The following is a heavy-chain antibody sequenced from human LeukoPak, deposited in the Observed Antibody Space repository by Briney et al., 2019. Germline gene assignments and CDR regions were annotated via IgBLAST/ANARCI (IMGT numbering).Heavy chain of an antibody. CDR3: ARGGVGPARYYCYGMDV. Sequence: ASVKVSCKASGYTFTSYDINWVRQATGQGLEWMGWMNPNSGNTGYAQKFQGRVTMTRNTSISTAYMELSSLRSEDTAVYYCARGGVGPARYYCYGMDVWGQGTTVTVSS. CDR1: GYTFTSYD. D-gene: IGHD1-26*01. J-gene: IGHJ6*02. CDR2: MNPNSGNT. V-gene: IGHV1-8*01.